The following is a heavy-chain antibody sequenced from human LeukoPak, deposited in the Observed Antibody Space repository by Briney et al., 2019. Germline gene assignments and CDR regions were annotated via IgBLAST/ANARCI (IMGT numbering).Heavy chain of an antibody. CDR3: AKDLSYGSNWFDP. CDR2: IWHDGSKT. V-gene: IGHV3-33*06. Sequence: GGSLRLSCAASEFTFKNYGMHWVRQAPGKGLEWVALIWHDGSKTYYADSVKGRFTISRDDSQNTLCLQMNSLRAEDTAVYFCAKDLSYGSNWFDPWGQGTLVTVSS. J-gene: IGHJ5*02. CDR1: EFTFKNYG. D-gene: IGHD3-10*01.